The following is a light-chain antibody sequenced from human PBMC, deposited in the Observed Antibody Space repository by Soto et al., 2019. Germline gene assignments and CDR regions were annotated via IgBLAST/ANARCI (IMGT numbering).Light chain of an antibody. CDR1: QSVSSN. V-gene: IGKV3-15*01. J-gene: IGKJ4*01. Sequence: EIVMTQSPGTLSVSPGERATLSCRASQSVSSNLAWYQQKSGQTPRLLIYGASTRATDIPARFSGSGSGTEFTLTISSLQSEDFAIYYCQQYDNWPLTFGGRTKVEI. CDR3: QQYDNWPLT. CDR2: GAS.